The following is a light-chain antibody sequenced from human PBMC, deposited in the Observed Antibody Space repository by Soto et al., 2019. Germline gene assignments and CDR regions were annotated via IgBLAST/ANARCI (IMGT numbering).Light chain of an antibody. J-gene: IGLJ1*01. Sequence: QSVLNQPASVTGSHGQSRTISCNGSSSDVGTYNLVSWYQQHPGEAPKLMIYEVTKRPSGVSNRFSGSKSGNTASLTISGLQAEDEADYYCCSYAGSSYVFGTGTKVTVL. CDR2: EVT. CDR1: SSDVGTYNL. V-gene: IGLV2-23*02. CDR3: CSYAGSSYV.